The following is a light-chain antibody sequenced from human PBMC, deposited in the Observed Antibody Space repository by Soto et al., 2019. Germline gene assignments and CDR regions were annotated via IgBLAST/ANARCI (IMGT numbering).Light chain of an antibody. J-gene: IGKJ1*01. Sequence: IQMTQSPSSLSASTGDRVTITCRASQGISSYLTWYQQKPGKAPKLLLYAASTLQSGVPSRFSGSGSGTDFTLTISCLQSEDFATYYCQQSYSNPQTFGQGTKVEIK. CDR1: QGISSY. CDR3: QQSYSNPQT. V-gene: IGKV1-8*01. CDR2: AAS.